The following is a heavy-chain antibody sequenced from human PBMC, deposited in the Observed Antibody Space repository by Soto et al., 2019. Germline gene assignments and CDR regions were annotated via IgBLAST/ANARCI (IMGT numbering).Heavy chain of an antibody. V-gene: IGHV3-23*01. D-gene: IGHD5-18*01. CDR2: ISGSGGST. CDR3: AKEVEYGYGLCFDY. CDR1: GFAFSSYA. J-gene: IGHJ4*02. Sequence: XGSLRLSCAASGFAFSSYAMSWVRQAPGKGLEWVSGISGSGGSTYYADSVKGRFTISRDNSKNTLYLQMNSLRAEDTAVYYCAKEVEYGYGLCFDYWGQGTLVTVSS.